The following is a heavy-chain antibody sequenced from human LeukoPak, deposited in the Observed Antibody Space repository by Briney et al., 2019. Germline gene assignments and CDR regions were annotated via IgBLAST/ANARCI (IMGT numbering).Heavy chain of an antibody. Sequence: ASVKVSCKAFGYTFTNYGFRWVRQAPGQGLEWMGWISAYNGDTNSAQRLQGRVTMTTDTSTSTAYMELRSLRSDDTAVYYCARSDSGYWWYFDLWGRGTLVTVSS. CDR2: ISAYNGDT. V-gene: IGHV1-18*01. J-gene: IGHJ2*01. CDR1: GYTFTNYG. D-gene: IGHD5-18*01. CDR3: ARSDSGYWWYFDL.